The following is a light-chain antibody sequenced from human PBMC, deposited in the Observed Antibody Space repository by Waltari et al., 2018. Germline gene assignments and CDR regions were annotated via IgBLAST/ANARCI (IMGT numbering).Light chain of an antibody. V-gene: IGLV3-19*01. J-gene: IGLJ3*02. Sequence: SSELPQDPAVSVALGQTVRITCQGDSLRSYYSSRYQQKTGQAPGIVIYGKNNRPSGIPDRFSGSSSGNTASLTITGAQAEDEADYYCNSRDSSGNRVFGGGTKLTVL. CDR2: GKN. CDR3: NSRDSSGNRV. CDR1: SLRSYY.